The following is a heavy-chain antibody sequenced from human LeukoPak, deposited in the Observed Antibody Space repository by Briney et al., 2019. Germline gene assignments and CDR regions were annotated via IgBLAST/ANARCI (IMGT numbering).Heavy chain of an antibody. J-gene: IGHJ6*01. V-gene: IGHV3-30*18. CDR1: GFKFSSYA. CDR2: ISYDGNDK. Sequence: GTSLRLSCAASGFKFSSYAIHWVRQAPGKGLEWVALISYDGNDKYYAESVKGRFTTSRDNSKNTVSLQMHSLRPEDTAVYSCAKDAVNCSGTSCSYGMDVWGQGTTVTVSS. CDR3: AKDAVNCSGTSCSYGMDV. D-gene: IGHD2-2*01.